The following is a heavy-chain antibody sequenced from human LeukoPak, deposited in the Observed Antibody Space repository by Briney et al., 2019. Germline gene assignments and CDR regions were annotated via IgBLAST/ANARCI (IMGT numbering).Heavy chain of an antibody. V-gene: IGHV3-74*01. Sequence: GGSLRLSCSASGFTYSAYWMHWVRQAPGKGLVWVSYVDNDGRGTAYVDSVKGRFTISRDNAENTVYLQMNSLWVDDTAVYYCARDGSGSIDLDHWGQGTLVTVSS. D-gene: IGHD3-3*01. CDR3: ARDGSGSIDLDH. J-gene: IGHJ4*02. CDR1: GFTYSAYW. CDR2: VDNDGRGT.